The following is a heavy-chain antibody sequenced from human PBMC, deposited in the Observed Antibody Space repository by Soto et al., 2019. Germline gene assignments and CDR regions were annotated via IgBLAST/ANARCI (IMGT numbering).Heavy chain of an antibody. D-gene: IGHD3-3*01. CDR2: INAGNGNT. CDR1: GYTFTSYA. CDR3: ASDLEVEAEPDS. Sequence: QVQLVQSGAEVKKPGASVKVSCKTSGYTFTSYAMHWVPQAPGQRLKWMGWINAGNGNTKYSQKFKARVTITRDTTATTASTEMSSLRPEATAMDYYASDLEVEAEPDSWGQGTLVTVSS. J-gene: IGHJ4*02. V-gene: IGHV1-3*01.